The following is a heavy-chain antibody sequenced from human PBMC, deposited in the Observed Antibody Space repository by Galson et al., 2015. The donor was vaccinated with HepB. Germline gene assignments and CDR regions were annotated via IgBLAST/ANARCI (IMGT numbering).Heavy chain of an antibody. V-gene: IGHV4-34*01. CDR1: GGSFSGYY. CDR2: INHSGST. Sequence: ETLSLTCAVYGGSFSGYYWSWIRQPPGKGLEWIGEINHSGSTNYNPSLKSRVTISVDTSKNQFSLKLSSVTAADTAVYYCAVCSGGSCYGGLGAFDIWGQGTMVTVSS. CDR3: AVCSGGSCYGGLGAFDI. D-gene: IGHD2-15*01. J-gene: IGHJ3*02.